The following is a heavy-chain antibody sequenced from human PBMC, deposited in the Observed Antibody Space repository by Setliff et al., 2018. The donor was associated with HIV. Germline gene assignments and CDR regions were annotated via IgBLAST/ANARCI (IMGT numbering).Heavy chain of an antibody. CDR1: GFSFSSYG. Sequence: PGGSLRLSCAASGFSFSSYGLHWVRQAPGKGLEWVAFIPYDGSYKYYADSVKGRFTISRDNSRTTMYLQMNSLRAEDTAVYYCARVGGSGSFQALNWFDPWGQGTLVTVSS. D-gene: IGHD3-10*01. J-gene: IGHJ5*02. CDR2: IPYDGSYK. V-gene: IGHV3-30*02. CDR3: ARVGGSGSFQALNWFDP.